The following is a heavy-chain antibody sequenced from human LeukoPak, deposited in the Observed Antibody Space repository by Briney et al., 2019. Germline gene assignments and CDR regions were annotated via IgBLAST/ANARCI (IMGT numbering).Heavy chain of an antibody. Sequence: PGGSLRLSYVTSGFTFSNFWMTWVRQAPGKGLEWVANIKQDGSEKYYVDSVKGRFTVSRDNAKNSLYLQMNSLRAEDTAVYSCARDRIPALPGYWGQGTLVTVSS. CDR2: IKQDGSEK. J-gene: IGHJ4*02. CDR3: ARDRIPALPGY. V-gene: IGHV3-7*01. CDR1: GFTFSNFW. D-gene: IGHD6-6*01.